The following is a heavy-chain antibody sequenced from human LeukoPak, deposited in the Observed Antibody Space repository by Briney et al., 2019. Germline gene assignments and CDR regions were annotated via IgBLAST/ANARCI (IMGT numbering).Heavy chain of an antibody. J-gene: IGHJ4*02. CDR3: LRDRGYSTFDC. Sequence: GGSLRLSCAASAFSLSDYWMDWVRQAPGKGLQWVASIKQDGSETYYVHSVKGRFTISRDNAKNSLSLHMNTLSAEDTAVYYCLRDRGYSTFDCWGQGTLVTVSS. V-gene: IGHV3-7*01. D-gene: IGHD5-12*01. CDR2: IKQDGSET. CDR1: AFSLSDYW.